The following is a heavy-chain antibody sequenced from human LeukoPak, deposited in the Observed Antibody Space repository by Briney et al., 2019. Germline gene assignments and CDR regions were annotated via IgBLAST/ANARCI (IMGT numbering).Heavy chain of an antibody. V-gene: IGHV4-4*02. CDR3: ARVGGFEYSSSWYPFDY. CDR2: IYHSGST. J-gene: IGHJ4*02. Sequence: PSETLSLTCAVSGGSISSSNWWSWVRQPPGKGLEWIGEIYHSGSTNYNPSLKSRVTISVDKSKNQFSLKLSSVTAADTAVYYCARVGGFEYSSSWYPFDYWGQGTLVTVSS. D-gene: IGHD6-13*01. CDR1: GGSISSSNW.